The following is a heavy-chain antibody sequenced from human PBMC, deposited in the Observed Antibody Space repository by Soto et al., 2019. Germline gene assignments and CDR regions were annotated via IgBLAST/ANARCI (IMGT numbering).Heavy chain of an antibody. D-gene: IGHD3-16*02. CDR3: ARGVWGSYRYTYGY. V-gene: IGHV1-8*01. CDR1: GYTFTSYD. Sequence: VASVKVSCKASGYTFTSYDINWVRQATGQGLEWMGWMNPNSGNTGYAQKFQGRVTMTRNTSISTAYMELSSLRSEDTAVYYCARGVWGSYRYTYGYWGQGTLVTVSS. J-gene: IGHJ4*02. CDR2: MNPNSGNT.